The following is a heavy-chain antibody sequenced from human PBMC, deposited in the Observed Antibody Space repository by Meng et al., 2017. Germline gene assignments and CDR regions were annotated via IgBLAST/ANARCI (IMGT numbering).Heavy chain of an antibody. D-gene: IGHD3-10*01. V-gene: IGHV4-34*01. CDR1: GGFFSGYY. CDR2: INHSGST. Sequence: RVCRAGLLNPSDTPSLPRAVYGGFFSGYYWSWIRQPPGKGLEWIGEINHSGSTNYTPSLKSRVTISVDTSKNQFSLKLSSVTAADTAVYYCARGPGRYYYGSGSYHRGFDYWGQGTLVTVSS. CDR3: ARGPGRYYYGSGSYHRGFDY. J-gene: IGHJ4*02.